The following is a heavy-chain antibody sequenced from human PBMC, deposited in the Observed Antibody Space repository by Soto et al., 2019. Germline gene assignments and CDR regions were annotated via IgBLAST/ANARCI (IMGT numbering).Heavy chain of an antibody. V-gene: IGHV4-4*02. Sequence: SETLSLTCAVSGGSISSSNWWSWVRQPPGKGLEWIGEIYHSVSTNYNPSLKSRVTISVDKSKNQFSLKLSSVPAADTAVYYCARGGAARPYYYYYYGMDVWGQGTTVTVSS. CDR2: IYHSVST. CDR3: ARGGAARPYYYYYYGMDV. CDR1: GGSISSSNW. D-gene: IGHD6-6*01. J-gene: IGHJ6*02.